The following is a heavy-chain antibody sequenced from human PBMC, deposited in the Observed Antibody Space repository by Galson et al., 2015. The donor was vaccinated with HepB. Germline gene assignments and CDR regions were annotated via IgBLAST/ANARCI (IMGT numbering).Heavy chain of an antibody. CDR3: ARASIPRGAWFDP. CDR1: GASISAYY. J-gene: IGHJ5*02. D-gene: IGHD3-10*01. Sequence: ETLSLTCSVSGASISAYYWTWVRQPAGKGLEWLGRFHGTGGANYNPSLKSRLNMSIDTYNNHFSLTLTSVPAADTAVYFCARASIPRGAWFDPWGQGALVIVSS. V-gene: IGHV4-4*07. CDR2: FHGTGGA.